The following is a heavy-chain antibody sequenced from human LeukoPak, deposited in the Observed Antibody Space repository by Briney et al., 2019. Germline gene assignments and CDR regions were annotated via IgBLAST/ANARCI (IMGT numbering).Heavy chain of an antibody. V-gene: IGHV4-59*01. CDR1: GGSISTYY. J-gene: IGHJ4*02. CDR2: IYYSGIT. CDR3: ARRLAVTGRYYFDY. D-gene: IGHD4-11*01. Sequence: PSETLSLTRTVSGGSISTYYWTWIRQPPGRGLEWIGYIYYSGITNYNPSLKSRVTMSVDTSRNQFSLRLNSVTAADTAVYYCARRLAVTGRYYFDYWGQGSLVTVSS.